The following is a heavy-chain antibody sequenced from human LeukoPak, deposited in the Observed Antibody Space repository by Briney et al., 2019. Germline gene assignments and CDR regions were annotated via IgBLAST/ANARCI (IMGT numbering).Heavy chain of an antibody. CDR3: ARVKQAGVSGYWFDP. J-gene: IGHJ5*02. Sequence: PSETLSLTCTVSGGSISSYYWSWIRQPPGTGLEWIGYIYYSGSTNYSPSLKSRVTISVDTSKNQFSLKLNSVTAADTAVYYCARVKQAGVSGYWFDPRGQGTLVTVSS. CDR2: IYYSGST. CDR1: GGSISSYY. V-gene: IGHV4-59*01. D-gene: IGHD2-8*01.